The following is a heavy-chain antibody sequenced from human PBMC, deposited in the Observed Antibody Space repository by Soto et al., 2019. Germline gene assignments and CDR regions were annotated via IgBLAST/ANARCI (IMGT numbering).Heavy chain of an antibody. CDR3: ARDRMVYGMDV. D-gene: IGHD3-10*01. Sequence: GGSLRLSCAASGFTFSSYAMHWVRQAPGKGLEWVAVISYDGSNKYYADSVKGRFTISRDNSKNTLYLQMNSLRAEDTAVYYCARDRMVYGMDVWGQGTTVTIS. CDR1: GFTFSSYA. J-gene: IGHJ6*02. CDR2: ISYDGSNK. V-gene: IGHV3-30-3*01.